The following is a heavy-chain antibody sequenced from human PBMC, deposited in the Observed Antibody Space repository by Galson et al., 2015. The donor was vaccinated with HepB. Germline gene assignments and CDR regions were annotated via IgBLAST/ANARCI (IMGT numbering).Heavy chain of an antibody. CDR1: GYTFTSYA. Sequence: SVKVSCKASGYTFTSYAMHWVRQAPGQRLEWMGWINAGNGNTKYSQKFQGRVTITRDTSASTAYMELSSLRSEDTAVYYCARAFYCSGGSCYPGGGWFDPWGQGTLVTVSS. D-gene: IGHD2-15*01. V-gene: IGHV1-3*01. J-gene: IGHJ5*02. CDR2: INAGNGNT. CDR3: ARAFYCSGGSCYPGGGWFDP.